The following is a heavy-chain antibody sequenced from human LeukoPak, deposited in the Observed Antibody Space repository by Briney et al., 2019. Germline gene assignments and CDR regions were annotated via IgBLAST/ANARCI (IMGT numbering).Heavy chain of an antibody. CDR1: GGSFSGYY. V-gene: IGHV4-34*01. D-gene: IGHD6-19*01. CDR3: ARDSVGIAVAGGIDY. CDR2: INHSGST. Sequence: SETLSLTCAVYGGSFSGYYWSWIRQPPGKGLEWIGEINHSGSTNYNPSLKSRVTISVDTSKNQFSPKLSSVTAADTAVYYCARDSVGIAVAGGIDYWGQGTLVTVSS. J-gene: IGHJ4*02.